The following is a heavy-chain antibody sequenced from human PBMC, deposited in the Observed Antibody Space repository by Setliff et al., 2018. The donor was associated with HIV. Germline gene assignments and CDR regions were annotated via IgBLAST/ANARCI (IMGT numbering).Heavy chain of an antibody. J-gene: IGHJ4*02. CDR2: INSASGGT. CDR1: GYTFTDYY. V-gene: IGHV1-2*02. CDR3: ARDSSTWHFDY. Sequence: ASVKVSCKASGYTFTDYYIHWVRQAPGQGLEWMGWINSASGGTNYAQNFQGRVTMTRDTSISTAYMELSRLRSDDTAVYYCARDSSTWHFDYWGQGTLVTVS. D-gene: IGHD6-13*01.